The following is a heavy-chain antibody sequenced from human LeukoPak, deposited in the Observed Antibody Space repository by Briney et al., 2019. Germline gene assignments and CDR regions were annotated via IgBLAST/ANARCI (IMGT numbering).Heavy chain of an antibody. CDR2: IYYSGST. J-gene: IGHJ4*02. CDR3: ARDGDSSGWTRSDY. V-gene: IGHV4-39*07. D-gene: IGHD6-19*01. CDR1: GGSISTTSYY. Sequence: SETLSLTCTVPGGSISTTSYYWGWIRQPPGKGLEWIGSIYYSGSTYYNPSLKSRVAISADRSKNQFSLKLNSVTAADTAVYYCARDGDSSGWTRSDYWGQGTLVTVSS.